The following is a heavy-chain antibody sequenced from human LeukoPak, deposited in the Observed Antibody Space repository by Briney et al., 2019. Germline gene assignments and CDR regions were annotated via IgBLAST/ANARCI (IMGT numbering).Heavy chain of an antibody. CDR1: GFSVSNYY. CDR2: IRDSGAT. D-gene: IGHD3-16*01. Sequence: PGGSLRLSCAGSGFSVSNYYMNWVRQAPGKGLGWVSLIRDSGATFYADSVKGRFTISRDNSKNTIYLQMNRLRVEDTAVYFCARDRAVTQVWVEFDSWGQGTQVTVSS. CDR3: ARDRAVTQVWVEFDS. V-gene: IGHV3-66*03. J-gene: IGHJ5*01.